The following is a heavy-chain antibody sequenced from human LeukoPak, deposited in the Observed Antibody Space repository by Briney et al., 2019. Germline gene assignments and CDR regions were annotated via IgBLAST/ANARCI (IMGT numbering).Heavy chain of an antibody. CDR1: GYTFTSYG. D-gene: IGHD2-15*01. CDR3: ARSLLGYCSGGSCPLGY. V-gene: IGHV1-18*01. CDR2: ISAYNGNT. Sequence: ASVKVPCKASGYTFTSYGISWVRQAPGQGLEWMGWISAYNGNTNYAQKLQGRVTMTTDTSTSTAYMELRSLRSDDTAVYYCARSLLGYCSGGSCPLGYWGQGTLVTVSS. J-gene: IGHJ4*02.